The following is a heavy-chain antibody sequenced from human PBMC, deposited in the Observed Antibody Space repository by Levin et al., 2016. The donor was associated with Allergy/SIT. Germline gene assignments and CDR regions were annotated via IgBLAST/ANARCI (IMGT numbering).Heavy chain of an antibody. V-gene: IGHV3-49*04. CDR1: GFTFGDYA. Sequence: GESLKISCTASGFTFGDYAMSWVRQAPGKGLEWVGFIRSKAYGGTTEYAASVKGRFTISRDDSKGIAYLQMNSLKTDDTAVYYCTRGAVVVRGVKVAMDVWGQGTTVTISS. CDR3: TRGAVVVRGVKVAMDV. D-gene: IGHD3-10*01. J-gene: IGHJ6*02. CDR2: IRSKAYGGTT.